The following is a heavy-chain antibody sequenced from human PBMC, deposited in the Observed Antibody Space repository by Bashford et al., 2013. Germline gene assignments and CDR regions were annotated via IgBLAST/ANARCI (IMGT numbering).Heavy chain of an antibody. CDR2: ISYDGSNK. D-gene: IGHD1-26*01. CDR1: GFTFSSYA. CDR3: ARDAGSYYYDY. J-gene: IGHJ4*02. Sequence: GSLRLSCAASGFTFSSYAMHVGPPGSRRRGWSGVAVISYDGSNKYYADSVKGRFTISRDNSKNTLYLQMNSLRAEDTAVYYCARDAGSYYYDYWGQGTLVTVSS. V-gene: IGHV3-30-3*01.